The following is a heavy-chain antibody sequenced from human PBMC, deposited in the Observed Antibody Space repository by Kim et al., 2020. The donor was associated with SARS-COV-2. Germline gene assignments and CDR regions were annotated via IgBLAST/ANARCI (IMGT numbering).Heavy chain of an antibody. J-gene: IGHJ4*02. V-gene: IGHV4-34*01. CDR3: ARGVHGY. CDR1: GGSFSGYH. CDR2: INDSGST. Sequence: SETLSLTCAVYGGSFSGYHWSWIRQSPGKGLEWIGQINDSGSTKYNPSLRSRVTISVDTSKNQFSLKLTSVTAADTAVYYCARGVHGYWGQ.